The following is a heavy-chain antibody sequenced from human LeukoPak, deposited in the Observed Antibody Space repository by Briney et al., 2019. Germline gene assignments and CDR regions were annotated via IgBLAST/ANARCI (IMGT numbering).Heavy chain of an antibody. Sequence: SQTLSLTCAISGDSVSSNSAAWNWIRQSPSRGLEWLGRTYYRSKWYDDYAVSVKSRITINPDTSKNQFSLQLNSVTPEDTAMYYCAYQQLVGNDAFDIWGQGTMVTVSS. D-gene: IGHD6-13*01. CDR3: AYQQLVGNDAFDI. J-gene: IGHJ3*02. CDR2: TYYRSKWYD. CDR1: GDSVSSNSAA. V-gene: IGHV6-1*01.